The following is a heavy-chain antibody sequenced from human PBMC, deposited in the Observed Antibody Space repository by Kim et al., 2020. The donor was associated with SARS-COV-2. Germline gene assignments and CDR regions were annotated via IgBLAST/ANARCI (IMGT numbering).Heavy chain of an antibody. CDR2: ISDSGRYT. J-gene: IGHJ4*02. Sequence: GGSLRLSCAASGFPFSSNVMSWVRQAPGKGLEWVSGISDSGRYTYYADSVKGRFTISRDNSKNTLSLQMNSLRVDDTAVYYCAVKWGDYWGQGTLVTVSS. CDR3: AVKWGDY. CDR1: GFPFSSNV. D-gene: IGHD1-26*01. V-gene: IGHV3-23*01.